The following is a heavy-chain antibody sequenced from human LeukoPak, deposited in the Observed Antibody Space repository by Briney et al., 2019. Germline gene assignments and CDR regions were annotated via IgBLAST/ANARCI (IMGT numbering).Heavy chain of an antibody. CDR1: GGSFSGYY. D-gene: IGHD2-2*01. Sequence: SETLSLTCAVYGGSFSGYYWSWIRQPPGKGLQWIGEINHRGSTNYNPSLKSRVTISVDTSKNQFSLKLSSVTAADTAVYYCARGAQIVVTPAAQARPGPSGIDYWGQGTLVTVPS. CDR2: INHRGST. CDR3: ARGAQIVVTPAAQARPGPSGIDY. V-gene: IGHV4-34*01. J-gene: IGHJ4*02.